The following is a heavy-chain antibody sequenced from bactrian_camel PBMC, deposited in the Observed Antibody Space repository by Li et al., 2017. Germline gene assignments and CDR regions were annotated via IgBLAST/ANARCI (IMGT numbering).Heavy chain of an antibody. Sequence: HVQLVESGGGSVEAGGSLRLSCEAPGHVIGYWYMGWFRQAPGKEREGVASIDSDGSTDYADSVKGRFTISKDNAKNTLYLQMNSLKPEDTGLYYCAAGRQFSLRATDFAVWGQGTQVTVS. J-gene: IGHJ6*01. CDR1: GHVIGYWY. D-gene: IGHD5*01. V-gene: IGHV3S55*01. CDR2: IDSDGST. CDR3: AAGRQFSLRATDFAV.